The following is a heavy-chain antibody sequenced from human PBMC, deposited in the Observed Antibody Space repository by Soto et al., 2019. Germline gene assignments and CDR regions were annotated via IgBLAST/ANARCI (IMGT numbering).Heavy chain of an antibody. CDR2: IIHTFGTA. CDR3: ASPPCSNLYYYGMDV. V-gene: IGHV1-69*12. D-gene: IGHD4-4*01. CDR1: GGTFSSYA. J-gene: IGHJ6*02. Sequence: QVQLVQSGAEVKKPGSSVKVSCKASGGTFSSYAISWVRQAPGQGLEWMGGIIHTFGTANYAQKFQGRVTSTADESTSTAYMGLGSRRSEDTAGYYCASPPCSNLYYYGMDVWGQGTTVTFSS.